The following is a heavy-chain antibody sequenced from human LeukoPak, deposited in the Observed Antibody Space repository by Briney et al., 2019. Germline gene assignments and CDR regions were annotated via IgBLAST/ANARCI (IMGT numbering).Heavy chain of an antibody. CDR2: MNPNSGNT. V-gene: IGHV1-8*03. D-gene: IGHD3-22*01. J-gene: IGHJ4*02. CDR3: ARGRGYYDSSGYYH. CDR1: GYTFTSYD. Sequence: GASVKVSCKASGYTFTSYDINWVRQATAQGLEWMGWMNPNSGNTGYAQKFQGRVTITRNTSISTAYMELSSLRSEDTAVYYCARGRGYYDSSGYYHWGQGTLVTVSS.